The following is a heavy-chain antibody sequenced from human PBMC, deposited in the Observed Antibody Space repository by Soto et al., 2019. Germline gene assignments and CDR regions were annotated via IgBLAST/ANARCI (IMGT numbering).Heavy chain of an antibody. J-gene: IGHJ3*02. V-gene: IGHV3-23*01. Sequence: PGGSLRLSCAASGFTFSSYSMSWVRQAPGKGLEWVSAISGSRGSTYYADSVKGRFTISRDNSKNTLYLQMNSLRAEDTAVYYCAKGLAYCGGDCNDAFDIWGQGTMVTVSS. CDR2: ISGSRGST. CDR1: GFTFSSYS. D-gene: IGHD2-21*02. CDR3: AKGLAYCGGDCNDAFDI.